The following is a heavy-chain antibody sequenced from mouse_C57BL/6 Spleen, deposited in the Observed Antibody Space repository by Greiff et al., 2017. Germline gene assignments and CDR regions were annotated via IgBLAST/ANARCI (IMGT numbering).Heavy chain of an antibody. J-gene: IGHJ4*01. CDR1: GYAFSSYW. CDR3: APGIYYAMDY. Sequence: VQLQESGAELVKPGASVKISCKASGYAFSSYWMNWVKPRPGKGLEGIGQIYPGDGDTNYNGKFKGKATLTADKSSSTAYMQLSSLTSEDSAVYFCAPGIYYAMDYWGQGTSVTVSS. V-gene: IGHV1-80*01. CDR2: IYPGDGDT.